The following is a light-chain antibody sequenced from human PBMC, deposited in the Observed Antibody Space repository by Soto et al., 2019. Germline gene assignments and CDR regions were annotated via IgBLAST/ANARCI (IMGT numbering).Light chain of an antibody. J-gene: IGLJ1*01. CDR2: IND. Sequence: QSVLTQPPSASGSPGQSVTISCTGTSSDVGKYDYVSWFQHHPGKAPKLLIYINDQRPSGVPDRFSGSKSGTSASLAISGLQPEDEADYYCAAWDDSLNALFGTGTKLTVL. CDR1: SSDVGKYDY. V-gene: IGLV2-8*01. CDR3: AAWDDSLNAL.